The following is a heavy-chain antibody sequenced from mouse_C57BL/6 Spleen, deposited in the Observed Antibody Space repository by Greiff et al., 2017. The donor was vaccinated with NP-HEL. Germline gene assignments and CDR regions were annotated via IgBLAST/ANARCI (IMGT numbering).Heavy chain of an antibody. V-gene: IGHV5-6*01. J-gene: IGHJ2*01. Sequence: EVQVVESGGDLVKPGGSLKLSCAASGFTFSSYGMSWVRQTPDKRLEWVATISSGGSYTYYPDSVKGRFTISRDNAKNTLYLQMSSLKSEDTAMYYCARPLFTTGNYFDYWGQGTTLTVSS. CDR1: GFTFSSYG. CDR2: ISSGGSYT. CDR3: ARPLFTTGNYFDY.